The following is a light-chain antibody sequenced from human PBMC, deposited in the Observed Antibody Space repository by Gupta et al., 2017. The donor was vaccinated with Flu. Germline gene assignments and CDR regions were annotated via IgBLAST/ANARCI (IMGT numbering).Light chain of an antibody. Sequence: QSVLPQPPSASATPGQRVTISCSGGYSNIETNYVSWFHQLPGTAPKLLIYRNILRPSGVPDRFSDSMSVTSASLAISGLRAEDEADYYCGTWDDTLNNWVFGGGTRLTVL. CDR1: YSNIETNY. V-gene: IGLV1-47*01. J-gene: IGLJ3*02. CDR3: GTWDDTLNNWV. CDR2: RNI.